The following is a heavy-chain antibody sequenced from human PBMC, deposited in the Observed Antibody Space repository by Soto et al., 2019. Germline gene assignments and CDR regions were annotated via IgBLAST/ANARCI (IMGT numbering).Heavy chain of an antibody. CDR1: GFTFTSYA. CDR2: ISGSGLST. Sequence: GGSLRLSCAASGFTFTSYAMSWVRQAPGKGLEWVSGISGSGLSTNYADSVKGRFTISRDNSKNTLYLQMNSLRAEDAAVYYCAKMTTRRFDYWGQGTLVTVSS. J-gene: IGHJ4*02. D-gene: IGHD4-17*01. V-gene: IGHV3-23*01. CDR3: AKMTTRRFDY.